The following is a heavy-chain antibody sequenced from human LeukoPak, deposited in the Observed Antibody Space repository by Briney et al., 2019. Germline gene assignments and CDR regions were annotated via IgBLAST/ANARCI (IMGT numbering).Heavy chain of an antibody. Sequence: SETLSLTCAVYIDSFSNYHWNWIRQTPAKGMEWIGEVNESGGTNISPSLRSRVILSVDTSRNQFSLKLISVTVADTAIYYCARGQGATVPQVGKNWFDPWGQGTRVTVSS. V-gene: IGHV4-34*01. CDR3: ARGQGATVPQVGKNWFDP. D-gene: IGHD1-26*01. CDR1: IDSFSNYH. J-gene: IGHJ5*02. CDR2: VNESGGT.